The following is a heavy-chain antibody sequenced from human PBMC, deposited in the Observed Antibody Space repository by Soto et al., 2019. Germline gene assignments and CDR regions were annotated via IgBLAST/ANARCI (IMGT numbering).Heavy chain of an antibody. V-gene: IGHV4-61*01. CDR1: GGSVSSGSYH. CDR2: IYYSGST. CDR3: ARDNMRARDGMDV. D-gene: IGHD3-16*01. J-gene: IGHJ6*02. Sequence: SETLSLTCTVSGGSVSSGSYHWTWIRQPPGKGLEWIGYIYYSGSTNYNPSLKSRVTISVDTSKNQFSLKLSSVTAADTAVYYCARDNMRARDGMDVWGQGTTVTVLL.